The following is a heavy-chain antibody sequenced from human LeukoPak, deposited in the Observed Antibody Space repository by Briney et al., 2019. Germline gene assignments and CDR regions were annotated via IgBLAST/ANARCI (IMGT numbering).Heavy chain of an antibody. D-gene: IGHD6-19*01. V-gene: IGHV4-59*01. CDR2: IYYSGST. CDR3: ARVIHSSGWYDAFDI. Sequence: KASETLSLTCTVSGGSISSYYWSWIRQPPGKGLEWIGYIYYSGSTNYNPSLKSRVTISVDTSKNQFSLKLSSVTAADTAVYYCARVIHSSGWYDAFDIWGQGTMVTVSS. CDR1: GGSISSYY. J-gene: IGHJ3*02.